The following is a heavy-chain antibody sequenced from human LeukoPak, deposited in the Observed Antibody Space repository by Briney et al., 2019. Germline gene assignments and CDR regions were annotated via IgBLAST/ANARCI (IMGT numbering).Heavy chain of an antibody. J-gene: IGHJ4*02. CDR3: ARRGSEDTSSYFDY. V-gene: IGHV4-34*01. CDR1: GGSFSGYY. CDR2: INHSGST. Sequence: RSSETLSLTCAVYGGSFSGYYWSWPRQPPGKGLEWIGEINHSGSTNYNPSLKSRVTISVDTSKNQFSLKLSSVTAADTAVYYCARRGSEDTSSYFDYWGQGTLVTVSS. D-gene: IGHD2-2*01.